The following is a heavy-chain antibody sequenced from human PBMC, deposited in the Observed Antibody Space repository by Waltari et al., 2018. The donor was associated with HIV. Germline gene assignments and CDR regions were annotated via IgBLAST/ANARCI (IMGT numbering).Heavy chain of an antibody. J-gene: IGHJ4*02. Sequence: EVQLVESGGGLVQRGGSLSLPCAASGFTSSTYSMNWVRQAPGKGLEWVSYISSTNTIYYADSVKGRFTISRDNAKNSLYLQMNSLRAEDTAVYYCARERYSSSYFGYWGQGTLVTVSS. D-gene: IGHD6-6*01. CDR1: GFTSSTYS. CDR2: ISSTNTI. V-gene: IGHV3-48*04. CDR3: ARERYSSSYFGY.